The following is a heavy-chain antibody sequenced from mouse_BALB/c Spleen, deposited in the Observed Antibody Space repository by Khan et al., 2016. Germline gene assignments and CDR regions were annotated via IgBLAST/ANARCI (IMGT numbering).Heavy chain of an antibody. CDR1: GFTFSSYD. Sequence: EVELVESGGDLVKPGGSLKLSCAASGFTFSSYDMSWVRQTPDKRLEWVATISSGGGYTYYPDSVKGRFTLSRDNAKNTLYLQMSSLKSEDTAMYFCARRYARPDSSDYGGQGTSVTVTS. V-gene: IGHV5-6*01. D-gene: IGHD1-1*01. J-gene: IGHJ4*01. CDR2: ISSGGGYT. CDR3: ARRYARPDSSDY.